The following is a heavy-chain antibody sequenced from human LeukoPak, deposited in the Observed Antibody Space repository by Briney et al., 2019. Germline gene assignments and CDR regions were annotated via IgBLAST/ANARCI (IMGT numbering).Heavy chain of an antibody. D-gene: IGHD3-22*01. J-gene: IGHJ1*01. CDR2: IKGDGNT. CDR1: GFTFSSYW. Sequence: TGGSLRLSCAASGFTFSSYWMHWVRQAPGKGLVWVSRIKGDGNTNYADSVKGRFTISRDNAKNTASLQMNSLRAEDTGVYYCARAPSEIGGYYPEYFRHWGQGTLVTVSS. CDR3: ARAPSEIGGYYPEYFRH. V-gene: IGHV3-74*01.